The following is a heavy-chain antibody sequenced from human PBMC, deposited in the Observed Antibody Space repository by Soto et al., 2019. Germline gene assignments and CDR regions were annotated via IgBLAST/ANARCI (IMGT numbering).Heavy chain of an antibody. J-gene: IGHJ3*02. Sequence: LRLSCAASGFTFSSYGMHWVRQAPGKGLEWVAVIWYDGSNKYYADSVKGRFTISRDNSKNTLYLQMNSLRAEDTAVYYCARGGCDLYAFDIWGQGTMVTVSS. CDR3: ARGGCDLYAFDI. D-gene: IGHD5-12*01. CDR1: GFTFSSYG. CDR2: IWYDGSNK. V-gene: IGHV3-33*01.